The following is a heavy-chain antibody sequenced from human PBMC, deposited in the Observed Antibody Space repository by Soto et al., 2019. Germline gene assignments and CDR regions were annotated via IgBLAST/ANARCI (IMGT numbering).Heavy chain of an antibody. Sequence: QVQLVQSGAEVKKPGASVKVSCKASGYTFASYGINWVRQAPGQGLEWLGWISPYDGYTHYAQILQGRASMTTDTSPKTAYMELRSLRSDDTAMYYCARGGYYDSSGARNYYFYGMNVWGQGTTVTVSS. CDR3: ARGGYYDSSGARNYYFYGMNV. CDR2: ISPYDGYT. V-gene: IGHV1-18*01. D-gene: IGHD3-22*01. CDR1: GYTFASYG. J-gene: IGHJ6*02.